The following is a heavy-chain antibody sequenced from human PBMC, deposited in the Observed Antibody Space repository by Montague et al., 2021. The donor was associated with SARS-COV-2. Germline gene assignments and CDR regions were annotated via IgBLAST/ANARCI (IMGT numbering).Heavy chain of an antibody. Sequence: SLRLSCAASGFTFSSYSMNWVRQAPGKGLEWVSSIRSSSSYIYYADSVKGRFTISRDNAKNSLYLQMNSLRAEDTAVYYCARDRLKDILTGYYDYWGQGTLVTVSS. CDR2: IRSSSSYI. J-gene: IGHJ4*02. V-gene: IGHV3-21*01. CDR1: GFTFSSYS. CDR3: ARDRLKDILTGYYDY. D-gene: IGHD3-9*01.